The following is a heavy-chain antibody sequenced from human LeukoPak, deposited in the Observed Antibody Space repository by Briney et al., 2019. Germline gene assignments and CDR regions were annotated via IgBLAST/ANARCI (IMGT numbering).Heavy chain of an antibody. Sequence: GGSLRLSCAASGFTFSDYYMSWVRQAPGKGLEWVAVISYDGNNKYYADSVQGRFTISRDNSKNTLYLQMNSLRAEDTAVYYCARDRVTTVPFYYYYGMDVWGQGTTVTVSS. J-gene: IGHJ6*02. CDR2: ISYDGNNK. V-gene: IGHV3-30-3*01. CDR3: ARDRVTTVPFYYYYGMDV. D-gene: IGHD4-11*01. CDR1: GFTFSDYY.